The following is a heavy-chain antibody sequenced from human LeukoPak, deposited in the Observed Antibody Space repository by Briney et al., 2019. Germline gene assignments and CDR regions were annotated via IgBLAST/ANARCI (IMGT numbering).Heavy chain of an antibody. Sequence: SVKVSCKASGGTFSSYAISWVRQAPGQGLEWMGGIIPIFGTANYAQKFQGRVTITTDESTSTAYMELSSLRSEDTAVYYCAIDGGQLATYYYYYMDVWGKGTTVTVSS. V-gene: IGHV1-69*05. CDR3: AIDGGQLATYYYYYMDV. CDR2: IIPIFGTA. J-gene: IGHJ6*03. D-gene: IGHD6-6*01. CDR1: GGTFSSYA.